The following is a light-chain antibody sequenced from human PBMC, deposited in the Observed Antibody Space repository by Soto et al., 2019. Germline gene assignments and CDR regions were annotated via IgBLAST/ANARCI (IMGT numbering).Light chain of an antibody. CDR3: SSFGGGNKVL. CDR2: EVT. V-gene: IGLV2-8*01. CDR1: SSDVGGYNF. J-gene: IGLJ3*02. Sequence: QSALTQPPSASGSPGQSVTISCTGTSSDVGGYNFVSWYQQHPGKVPKTVIYEVTKRPSGVPDRFSGSKSGNTASLTVSGLQAEDEADYYCSSFGGGNKVLFGRGTKVTVL.